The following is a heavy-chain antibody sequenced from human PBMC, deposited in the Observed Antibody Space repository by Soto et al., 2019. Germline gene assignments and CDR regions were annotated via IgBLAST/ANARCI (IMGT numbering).Heavy chain of an antibody. Sequence: EVQLVESGGGLVQPGGSLRLSCAASGFTFSSHWMSWVGQAPGKGLEWVANIKQDGSEKYYVDSVKGRFTISRDNAKNSLYLQMGSLRAEDTAVYYCARGNSGYVELEYWGQGILVTVSS. J-gene: IGHJ4*02. D-gene: IGHD5-12*01. V-gene: IGHV3-7*03. CDR1: GFTFSSHW. CDR2: IKQDGSEK. CDR3: ARGNSGYVELEY.